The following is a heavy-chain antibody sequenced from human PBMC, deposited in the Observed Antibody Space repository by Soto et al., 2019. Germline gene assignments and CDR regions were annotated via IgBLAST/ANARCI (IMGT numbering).Heavy chain of an antibody. D-gene: IGHD3-3*01. CDR3: ARSQGHYDFWSGYYSYYYYGMDV. Sequence: GASVKVSCKASGGTFSSYAISWVRQAPGQGLEWMGGIIPIFGTANYAQKFQGRVTITADESTSTAYMELSSLRCEDTAVYYCARSQGHYDFWSGYYSYYYYGMDVWGQGTTVTVSS. V-gene: IGHV1-69*13. CDR2: IIPIFGTA. CDR1: GGTFSSYA. J-gene: IGHJ6*02.